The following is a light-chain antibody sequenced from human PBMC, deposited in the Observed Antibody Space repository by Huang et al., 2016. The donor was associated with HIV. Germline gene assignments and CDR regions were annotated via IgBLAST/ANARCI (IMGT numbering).Light chain of an antibody. CDR3: QQRANWPPYT. V-gene: IGKV3-11*01. J-gene: IGKJ2*01. CDR1: QSVGTY. CDR2: GAS. Sequence: DILLTQSPATLSLSPGERASLSCRASQSVGTYLAWYQQKPGQAPRLLIYGASKRVTGVPARFSGSGSETDFTLTISSLEPEDFGVYYCQQRANWPPYTFGQGTKLEIK.